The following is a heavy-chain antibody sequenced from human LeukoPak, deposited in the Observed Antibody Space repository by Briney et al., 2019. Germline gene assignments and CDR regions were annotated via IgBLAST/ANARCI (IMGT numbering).Heavy chain of an antibody. CDR2: IYYSGSP. D-gene: IGHD3-10*01. V-gene: IGHV4-59*01. CDR1: GGSISSYY. Sequence: SETLSLTCTVSGGSISSYYWSWIRQPPGKGLEGIGYIYYSGSPNYNPSLKSRVTISVDTSKNQFSLKLSSVTAADTAVYYCARIPSEYYPYYYGMDVWGQGTTVTVSS. CDR3: ARIPSEYYPYYYGMDV. J-gene: IGHJ6*02.